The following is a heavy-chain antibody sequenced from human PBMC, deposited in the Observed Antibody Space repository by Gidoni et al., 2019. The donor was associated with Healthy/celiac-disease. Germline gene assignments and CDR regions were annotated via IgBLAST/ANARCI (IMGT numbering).Heavy chain of an antibody. CDR2: ISSSSSTI. Sequence: EVQLVESGGGLVQPGGSLRLSCAASGFPFSSYSMNWVRQVQGKGLEWVSYISSSSSTIYYADSVKGRFTISRDNAKNSLYLQMNSLRDEDTAVYYCARDRLRHYYYMDVWGKGTTVTVSS. V-gene: IGHV3-48*02. J-gene: IGHJ6*03. CDR1: GFPFSSYS. CDR3: ARDRLRHYYYMDV. D-gene: IGHD3-22*01.